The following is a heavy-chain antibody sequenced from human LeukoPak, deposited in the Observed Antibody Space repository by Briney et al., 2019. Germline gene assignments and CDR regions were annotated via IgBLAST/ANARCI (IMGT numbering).Heavy chain of an antibody. V-gene: IGHV1-69*13. CDR3: ARESGVTWWNFVDY. CDR2: IIPIFGTA. CDR1: GGTFSSYA. D-gene: IGHD1-7*01. J-gene: IGHJ4*02. Sequence: SVKVSCKASGGTFSSYAISWVRQAPGQGLEWMGGIIPIFGTANYAQKFQGRVTITADESTSTAYMELSGLRSEDTAVYYCARESGVTWWNFVDYWGQGALVTVSS.